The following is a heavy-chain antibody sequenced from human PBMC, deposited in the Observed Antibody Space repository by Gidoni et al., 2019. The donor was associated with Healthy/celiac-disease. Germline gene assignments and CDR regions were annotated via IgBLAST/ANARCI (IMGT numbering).Heavy chain of an antibody. CDR2: IIPSFGTA. CDR3: ASRWVRVTGYYYYYGMDV. Sequence: QVQLVQSGAEVKKPGSSVKVSCKASGGTFSSYAISWVRQAPGQGLEWMGGIIPSFGTANYAQKVQGRVTITADESTSTAYMELSSLRSEDTAVDYCASRWVRVTGYYYYYGMDVWGQGTTVTVSS. V-gene: IGHV1-69*01. D-gene: IGHD4-4*01. J-gene: IGHJ6*02. CDR1: GGTFSSYA.